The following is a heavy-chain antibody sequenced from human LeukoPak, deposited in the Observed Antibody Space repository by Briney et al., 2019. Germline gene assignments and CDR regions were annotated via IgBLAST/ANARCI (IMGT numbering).Heavy chain of an antibody. CDR1: GYTFTGYY. Sequence: ASVKVSCKASGYTFTGYYMHWVRQAPGQGHEWMGWINPNSGGTNYAQKFQGRVTMTRDTSISTAYMELSRLRSDDTAVYYCARGPGDGSGSYRPSLGYYYYYMDVWGKGTTVTVSS. D-gene: IGHD3-10*01. V-gene: IGHV1-2*02. J-gene: IGHJ6*03. CDR3: ARGPGDGSGSYRPSLGYYYYYMDV. CDR2: INPNSGGT.